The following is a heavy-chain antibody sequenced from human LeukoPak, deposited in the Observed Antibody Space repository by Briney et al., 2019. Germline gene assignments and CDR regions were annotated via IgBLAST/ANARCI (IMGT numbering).Heavy chain of an antibody. CDR3: ARERYGDYVNYFDY. CDR2: IKQDGSEK. V-gene: IGHV3-7*01. D-gene: IGHD4-17*01. CDR1: GFTFSSYW. J-gene: IGHJ4*02. Sequence: RAGGSLRLSCAASGFTFSSYWMSWVRQAPGEGLEWVANIKQDGSEKYYVDSVKGRFTISRDNAKNSLYLQMNSLRAEDTAVYYCARERYGDYVNYFDYWGQGTLVTVSS.